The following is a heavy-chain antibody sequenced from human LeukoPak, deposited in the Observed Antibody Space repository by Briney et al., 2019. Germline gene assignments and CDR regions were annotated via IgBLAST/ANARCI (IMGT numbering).Heavy chain of an antibody. CDR2: IGDTGRAK. CDR3: AKDAGLNSYGSWLDY. Sequence: GGSLRLSCAASGFTFSRHGMHWIRQAPGKGLEWVAVIGDTGRAKYYADSVEGRFTISRDNSNNTVYLHMNSLRTEDTAMYYCAKDAGLNSYGSWLDYWGQGTPVTVSS. CDR1: GFTFSRHG. V-gene: IGHV3-30*18. D-gene: IGHD5-18*01. J-gene: IGHJ4*02.